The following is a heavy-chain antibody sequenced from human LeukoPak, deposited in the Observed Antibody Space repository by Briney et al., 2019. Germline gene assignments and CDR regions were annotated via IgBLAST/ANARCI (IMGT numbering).Heavy chain of an antibody. CDR3: ARAHSIVGTLPNWFDP. J-gene: IGHJ5*02. D-gene: IGHD2-15*01. Sequence: GGSLRLSCAASGITFSDFYMSWIRQAPGKGLEWVSDISSSGSTIYYADSVKGRFTISRDNAKNSLYLQMNSLRAEDTAVYYCARAHSIVGTLPNWFDPWGQGTLVTVSS. V-gene: IGHV3-11*04. CDR2: ISSSGSTI. CDR1: GITFSDFY.